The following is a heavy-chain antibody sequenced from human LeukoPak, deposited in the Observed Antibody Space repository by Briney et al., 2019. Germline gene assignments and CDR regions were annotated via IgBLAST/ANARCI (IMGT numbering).Heavy chain of an antibody. D-gene: IGHD3-22*01. J-gene: IGHJ4*02. Sequence: SETLSLTCTVSGGSINNYYWSWIRQPPGKGLEWIGYIYYTGSTNYNPSLKSRVTISVDTSKSHFSLKMSTLTAADTAVYYCARHRGSGYPYFDYWGQGTLVTVSS. CDR2: IYYTGST. CDR3: ARHRGSGYPYFDY. CDR1: GGSINNYY. V-gene: IGHV4-59*01.